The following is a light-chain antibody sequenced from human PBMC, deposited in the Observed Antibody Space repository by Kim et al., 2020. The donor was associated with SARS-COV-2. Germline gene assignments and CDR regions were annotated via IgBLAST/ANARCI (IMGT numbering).Light chain of an antibody. V-gene: IGLV1-40*01. CDR1: SSNIGAGYD. CDR2: DNT. J-gene: IGLJ2*01. CDR3: QSYDSSLSGPVL. Sequence: RVTISCTGSSSNIGAGYDLHWYQQLPGTAPKLLIYDNTNRPSGVADRFSGSKSVTSASLAITGLQAEDEADYYCQSYDSSLSGPVLFGGGTQLTVL.